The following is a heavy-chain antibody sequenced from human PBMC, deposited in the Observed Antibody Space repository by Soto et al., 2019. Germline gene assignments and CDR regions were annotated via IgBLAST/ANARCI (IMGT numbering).Heavy chain of an antibody. Sequence: QVQLVQSGAEVKKPGASVKASCKASGYTITTYYMHWMRQAPGQGLEWMGIINPSAGSTSYAQKFKGRGTMTTDTSTSTDYMELSSLRFADTDVYYCARGAVDVWGHGSTVTVSS. CDR2: INPSAGST. V-gene: IGHV1-46*03. CDR3: ARGAVDV. J-gene: IGHJ6*02. CDR1: GYTITTYY.